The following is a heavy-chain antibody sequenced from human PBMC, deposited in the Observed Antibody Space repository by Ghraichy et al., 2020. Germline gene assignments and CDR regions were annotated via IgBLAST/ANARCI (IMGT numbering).Heavy chain of an antibody. Sequence: ASVKVSCKASGYTFTSYGISWVRQAPGQGLEWMGWISAYNGDTNYAQKLQGRVTMTTDTSTSTAYMELRSLRSDDTAVYYCARDHRGEAVAGDPLDYWGQGTLVTGSS. D-gene: IGHD6-19*01. CDR3: ARDHRGEAVAGDPLDY. J-gene: IGHJ4*02. CDR1: GYTFTSYG. V-gene: IGHV1-18*04. CDR2: ISAYNGDT.